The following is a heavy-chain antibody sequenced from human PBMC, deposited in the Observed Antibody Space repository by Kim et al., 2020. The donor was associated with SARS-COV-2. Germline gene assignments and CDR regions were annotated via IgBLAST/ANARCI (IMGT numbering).Heavy chain of an antibody. J-gene: IGHJ4*02. D-gene: IGHD6-19*01. Sequence: DYNPSLKSRVTISVDKSKNHFSLNLNSVTAADTAVYYCSGSTGWYRLDYWGQGTLVTVSS. V-gene: IGHV4-4*02. CDR3: SGSTGWYRLDY.